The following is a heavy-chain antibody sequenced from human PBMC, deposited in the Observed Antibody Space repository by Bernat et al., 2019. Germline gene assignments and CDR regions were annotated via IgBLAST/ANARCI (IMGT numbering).Heavy chain of an antibody. J-gene: IGHJ4*02. CDR1: GYTLTELS. D-gene: IGHD2-15*01. CDR3: ATGLFDCSGGSCYSEGGY. Sequence: QVQLVQSGAEVKKPGASVKVSCKVSGYTLTELSMHWVRQAPGKGLEWMGGFDPEDGETIYAQKFQGRVTMTEETSTDTAYMELSRLRSEDKAVYYCATGLFDCSGGSCYSEGGYWGQGTLVTVSS. V-gene: IGHV1-24*01. CDR2: FDPEDGET.